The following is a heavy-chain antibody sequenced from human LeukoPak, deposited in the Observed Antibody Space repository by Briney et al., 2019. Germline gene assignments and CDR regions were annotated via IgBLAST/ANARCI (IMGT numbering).Heavy chain of an antibody. V-gene: IGHV3-23*01. D-gene: IGHD3-10*01. CDR2: ISSSATRT. CDR3: AKVTMADYFDY. Sequence: GGSLRLSCEASGFTFTTFAMSWVRQAPGKGLEWVSSISSSATRTYYTDSVKGRFTISRDNSKNTLYLQMNSLRAEDTAVYYCAKVTMADYFDYWGQGTLVTASS. J-gene: IGHJ4*02. CDR1: GFTFTTFA.